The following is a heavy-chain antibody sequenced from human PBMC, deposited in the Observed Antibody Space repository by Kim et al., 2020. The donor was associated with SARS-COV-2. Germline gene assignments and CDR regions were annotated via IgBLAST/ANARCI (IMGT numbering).Heavy chain of an antibody. Sequence: LKSRVTISVDTSKNQFSLKLSSVTAADTAVYYCARHNRGYYDSSGYFFDYWGQGTLVTVSS. J-gene: IGHJ4*02. CDR3: ARHNRGYYDSSGYFFDY. D-gene: IGHD3-22*01. V-gene: IGHV4-39*01.